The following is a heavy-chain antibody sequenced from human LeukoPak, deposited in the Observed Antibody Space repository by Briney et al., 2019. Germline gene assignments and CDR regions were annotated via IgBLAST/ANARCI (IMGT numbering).Heavy chain of an antibody. D-gene: IGHD2-21*01. CDR1: GITFSTYV. CDR3: AKVLNCGGDCYYMDV. J-gene: IGHJ6*03. Sequence: GGSLRLSCAASGITFSTYVMTWVRQASGKGLEWVSAIVDSGDSTFYTDSVKGRFIISRDNSKNTLYLQMNSLRAEDTAVYYCAKVLNCGGDCYYMDVWGKGTTVTVSS. V-gene: IGHV3-23*01. CDR2: IVDSGDST.